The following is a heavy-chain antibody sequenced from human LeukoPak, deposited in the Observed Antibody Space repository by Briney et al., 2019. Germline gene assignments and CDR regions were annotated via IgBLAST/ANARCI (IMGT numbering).Heavy chain of an antibody. V-gene: IGHV3-33*06. CDR1: GFTFSSYG. D-gene: IGHD6-19*01. CDR3: AKDGVAVAPGWYFDL. CDR2: IWYDGSNK. J-gene: IGHJ2*01. Sequence: PGGSLRLSCAASGFTFSSYGMHWVRQAPGKGLEWVAVIWYDGSNKYYADSVKGRFTISRDNSKNTLYLQMNSLRAEDTAVCYCAKDGVAVAPGWYFDLWGRGTLVTVSS.